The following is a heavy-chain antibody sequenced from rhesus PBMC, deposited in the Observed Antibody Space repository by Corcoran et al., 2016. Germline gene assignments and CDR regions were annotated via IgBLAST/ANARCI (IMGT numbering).Heavy chain of an antibody. V-gene: IGHV4-173*01. Sequence: QLQLQESGPGLVKPSETLSLTCAVSGGSISGYWWSWIRQPPGKGLEWIGRIDSSGSTDYNPSLKSRVTISRDTSKNQFSLKLSSVTAADTAVYYCASKYCSSTYCSPKEDGLDSWGQGVVVTVSS. D-gene: IGHD2-15*01. CDR2: IDSSGST. J-gene: IGHJ6*01. CDR1: GGSISGYW. CDR3: ASKYCSSTYCSPKEDGLDS.